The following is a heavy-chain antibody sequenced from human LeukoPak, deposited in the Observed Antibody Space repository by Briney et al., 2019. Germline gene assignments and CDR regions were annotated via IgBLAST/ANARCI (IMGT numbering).Heavy chain of an antibody. Sequence: PGGSLRLSCAASGFTVSSNYMSWVRQAPGKGLEWVSIIYSGGSTFYADSVKGRFTISRDNARNSLYLQMYSLRAEDTAVYYCARSAYPGAFDVWGQGTMVTVSS. J-gene: IGHJ3*01. D-gene: IGHD2-21*01. V-gene: IGHV3-53*01. CDR2: IYSGGST. CDR1: GFTVSSNY. CDR3: ARSAYPGAFDV.